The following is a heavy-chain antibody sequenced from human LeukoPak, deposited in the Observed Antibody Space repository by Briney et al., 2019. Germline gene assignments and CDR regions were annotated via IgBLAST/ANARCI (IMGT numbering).Heavy chain of an antibody. Sequence: PLETLSLTCAVSGGSISRYYWSWIRQPAGKGLEWIGLIYPSGSTNYNLSLKSRVTMSVDTSKNQFSLKVNSVTAADTAVYYCARGGASSLPFDYWGQGTLVTVSS. D-gene: IGHD1-26*01. V-gene: IGHV4-4*07. CDR1: GGSISRYY. J-gene: IGHJ4*02. CDR3: ARGGASSLPFDY. CDR2: IYPSGST.